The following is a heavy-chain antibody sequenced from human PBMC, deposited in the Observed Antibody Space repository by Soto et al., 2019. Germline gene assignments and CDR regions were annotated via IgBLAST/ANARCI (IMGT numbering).Heavy chain of an antibody. CDR2: ISYDGSNK. CDR1: GVTFSNYG. V-gene: IGHV3-30*18. CDR3: AKVPLRPSHFDY. D-gene: IGHD4-17*01. Sequence: VQLVESGGGVVQPGRSLRLSCAASGVTFSNYGMHWVRQAPGKGLEWVALISYDGSNKYYADSVKGRFTISRDNSKNPLYLQMNSLRAADTAVYYCAKVPLRPSHFDYWGQGTLVTVSS. J-gene: IGHJ4*02.